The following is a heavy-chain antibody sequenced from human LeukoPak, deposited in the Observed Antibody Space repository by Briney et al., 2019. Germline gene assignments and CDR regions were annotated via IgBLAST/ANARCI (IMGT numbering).Heavy chain of an antibody. CDR1: GFTFISYA. Sequence: PGGPLRLSCAASGFTFISYAMSWVRRAPGKGLEWVSAISGSGGSIYYADSVKGRFTVSRDNSKNTLYLQMNTLRAEDTAVYYCAKDEDARPMYFQDWGQGTLVTVSS. V-gene: IGHV3-23*01. J-gene: IGHJ1*01. D-gene: IGHD3-10*02. CDR2: ISGSGGSI. CDR3: AKDEDARPMYFQD.